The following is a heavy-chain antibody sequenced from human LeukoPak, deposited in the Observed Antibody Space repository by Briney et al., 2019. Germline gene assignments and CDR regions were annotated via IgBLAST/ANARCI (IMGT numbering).Heavy chain of an antibody. D-gene: IGHD3-3*01. V-gene: IGHV4-38-2*01. CDR1: GYSISSGYY. CDR2: IYHSGST. Sequence: PSETLSLTCAVSGYSISSGYYWGWIRQPPGKGLEWIGCIYHSGSTYYNPSLKSRVTISVDTSKNQFSLKLSSVTAADTAVYYCTRHGSKSLEWLLWESYYFDYWGQGTLVTVSS. J-gene: IGHJ4*02. CDR3: TRHGSKSLEWLLWESYYFDY.